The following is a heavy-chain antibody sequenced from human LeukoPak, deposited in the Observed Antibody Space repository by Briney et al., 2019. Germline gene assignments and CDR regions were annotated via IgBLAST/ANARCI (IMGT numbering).Heavy chain of an antibody. J-gene: IGHJ4*02. V-gene: IGHV3-23*01. CDR1: GFTFSSHA. D-gene: IGHD3-10*01. CDR2: ISGNGSDT. Sequence: GGSLRLSCAASGFTFSSHAMNWVRQAPGKGLEWVAGISGNGSDTDYADSVKGRFIISRDTSKTTLYLQLSSLRSEDSAIYYSTKHRIDPGSYSYIDAWGQRTLVTVSS. CDR3: TKHRIDPGSYSYIDA.